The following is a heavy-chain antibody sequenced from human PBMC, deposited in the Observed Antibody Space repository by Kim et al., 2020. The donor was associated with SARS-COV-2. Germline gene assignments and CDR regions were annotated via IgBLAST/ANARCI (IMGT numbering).Heavy chain of an antibody. V-gene: IGHV3-20*01. CDR1: GFTFDNYG. CDR3: ARAARNGWYDDY. Sequence: GGSLRLSCAASGFTFDNYGMNWVRQVPGKGLEWVSGINWNGGSTGYGDSVKGRFTISRDNAKNSLYLQMNSLRVEDTALYHCARAARNGWYDDYWGQGTL. J-gene: IGHJ4*02. D-gene: IGHD6-19*01. CDR2: INWNGGST.